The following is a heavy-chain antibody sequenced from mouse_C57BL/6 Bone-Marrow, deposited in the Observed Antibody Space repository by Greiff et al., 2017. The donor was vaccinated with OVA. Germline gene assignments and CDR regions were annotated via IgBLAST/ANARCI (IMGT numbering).Heavy chain of an antibody. D-gene: IGHD2-3*01. CDR2: IYPGDGDT. CDR3: ARGDYDGYWYFDV. Sequence: QVQLQQSGAELVKPGASVKISCKASGYAFSSSWMNWVKQRPGKGLEWIGQIYPGDGDTNYNGKFKGKATLTADTSSSTAYMQLSSLTSEDSAVYFCARGDYDGYWYFDVWGTGTTVTVSS. CDR1: GYAFSSSW. J-gene: IGHJ1*03. V-gene: IGHV1-80*01.